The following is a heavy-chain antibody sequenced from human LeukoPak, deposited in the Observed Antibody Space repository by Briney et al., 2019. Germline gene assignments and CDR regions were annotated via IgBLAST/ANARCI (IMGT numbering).Heavy chain of an antibody. V-gene: IGHV4-34*01. J-gene: IGHJ4*02. D-gene: IGHD3-16*02. CDR1: GGSFSGYY. CDR3: ATHYVWGSYRS. CDR2: INHSGST. Sequence: SETLSLTCAVYGGSFSGYYWSWIRQPPGKGLEWIGEINHSGSTNYNPSLKSRVTISVDTSKNQFSLKLSSVTAADTAVYYCATHYVWGSYRSWGQGTLVTVSS.